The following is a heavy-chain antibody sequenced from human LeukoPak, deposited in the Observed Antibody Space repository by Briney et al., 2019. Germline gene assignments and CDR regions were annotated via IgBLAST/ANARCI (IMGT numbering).Heavy chain of an antibody. D-gene: IGHD2-15*01. CDR1: GGSISSSNW. CDR3: ARAFLVGYSPEEYFFDY. V-gene: IGHV4-4*02. Sequence: SETLSLTCTVSGGSISSSNWWGWVRQPPGKGLECIGEIHHSGTTNYNPSLKSRVTISVDKSKNEFSLKLNSVTAADTAVYYCARAFLVGYSPEEYFFDYWGQGTLVTVSS. CDR2: IHHSGTT. J-gene: IGHJ4*02.